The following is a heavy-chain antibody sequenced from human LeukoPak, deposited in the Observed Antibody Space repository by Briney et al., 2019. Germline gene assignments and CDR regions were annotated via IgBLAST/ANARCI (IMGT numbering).Heavy chain of an antibody. CDR2: ISGSGGST. V-gene: IGHV3-23*01. Sequence: GGSLRLSCAASGFTFSSYAMSWVRQAPGKGLEWVSAISGSGGSTYYADSVKGRLTISRDNSKNTLYLQMNSLRAEDTAVYYCAKVVYSSSGPFDYWGQGTLVTVSS. D-gene: IGHD6-6*01. J-gene: IGHJ4*02. CDR1: GFTFSSYA. CDR3: AKVVYSSSGPFDY.